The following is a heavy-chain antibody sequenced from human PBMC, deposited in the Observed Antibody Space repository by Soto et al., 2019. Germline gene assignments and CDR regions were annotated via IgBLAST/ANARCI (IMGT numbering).Heavy chain of an antibody. CDR2: IHHSGSI. D-gene: IGHD2-15*01. Sequence: SETLSLTCAVSGGSIRSYRWSWIRQSPGRGLEWIGYIHHSGSINYNPSLKSRVTISVDPSRNQFFLNLSSVTTADTAVYYCARDYCSGNNCYSDDAFDMWGHGTMVTVSS. CDR1: GGSIRSYR. V-gene: IGHV4-59*01. CDR3: ARDYCSGNNCYSDDAFDM. J-gene: IGHJ3*02.